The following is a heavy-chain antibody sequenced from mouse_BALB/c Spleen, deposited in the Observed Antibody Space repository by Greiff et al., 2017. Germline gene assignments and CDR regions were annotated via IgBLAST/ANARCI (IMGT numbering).Heavy chain of an antibody. CDR3: ARRGIGGNHYAMDY. CDR1: GYTFTSYW. D-gene: IGHD2-1*01. Sequence: QVQLQQPGAELVKPGASVKLSCKASGYTFTSYWMHWVKQRPGQGLEWIGEINPSNGRTNYNEKFKSKATLTVDKSSSTAYMQLSSLTSEDSAVYYCARRGIGGNHYAMDYWGQGTSVTVSS. J-gene: IGHJ4*01. CDR2: INPSNGRT. V-gene: IGHV1S81*02.